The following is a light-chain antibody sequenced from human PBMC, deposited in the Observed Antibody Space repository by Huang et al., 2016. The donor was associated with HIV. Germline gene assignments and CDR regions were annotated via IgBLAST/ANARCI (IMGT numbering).Light chain of an antibody. J-gene: IGKJ4*01. CDR3: QQRSSGVT. V-gene: IGKV3-11*01. CDR2: DTS. CDR1: QSVGNY. Sequence: IVLTQSPATLSWYPGERVTLSCRASQSVGNYIAWYQQHPGPSPRLLFYDTSNRATGTPVRFSGSGSGTDFTLTISSLEPEDFAVYYCQQRSSGVTFGGGTKVQVK.